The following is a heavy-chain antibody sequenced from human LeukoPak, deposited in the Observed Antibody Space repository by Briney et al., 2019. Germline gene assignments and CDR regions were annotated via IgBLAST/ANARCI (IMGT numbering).Heavy chain of an antibody. CDR1: GFTFSSYD. J-gene: IGHJ4*02. Sequence: GGSLRLSCAASGFTFSSYDMHWVRQAPGKGLEWVAVTWYDGSKEYYADSVKGRFTISRDTSKNTLDLQMNSLRPEDSAVYYCARETAEMARGSVYFDYWSQGTLVTASS. CDR2: TWYDGSKE. V-gene: IGHV3-33*01. D-gene: IGHD5-24*01. CDR3: ARETAEMARGSVYFDY.